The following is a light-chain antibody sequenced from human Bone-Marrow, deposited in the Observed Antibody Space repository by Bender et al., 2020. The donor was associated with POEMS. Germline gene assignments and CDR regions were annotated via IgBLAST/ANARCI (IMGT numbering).Light chain of an antibody. CDR1: SGSIARHY. CDR2: EDD. Sequence: NFFLTQPHSVSGSPGKTVTISCTRSSGSIARHYVQWYQQRPGSVPTTVIFEDDHRPSGVPARFSGSIDTSSNSASLIISGLRAEDEADYYCQSYDNTNWVFGGGTKLTVL. CDR3: QSYDNTNWV. J-gene: IGLJ3*02. V-gene: IGLV6-57*03.